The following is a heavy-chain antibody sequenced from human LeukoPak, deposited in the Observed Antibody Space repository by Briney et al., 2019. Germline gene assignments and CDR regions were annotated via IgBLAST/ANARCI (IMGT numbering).Heavy chain of an antibody. CDR3: ARVLAITMVRGPSPGWFDP. Sequence: ASVKVSCKASGYTFTSYDINRVRQATGQGLEWMGWMNPNSGNTGYAQKFQGRVTMTRNTSISTAYMELSSLRSEDTAVYYCARVLAITMVRGPSPGWFDPWGQGTLVTVSS. CDR1: GYTFTSYD. J-gene: IGHJ5*02. D-gene: IGHD3-10*01. V-gene: IGHV1-8*01. CDR2: MNPNSGNT.